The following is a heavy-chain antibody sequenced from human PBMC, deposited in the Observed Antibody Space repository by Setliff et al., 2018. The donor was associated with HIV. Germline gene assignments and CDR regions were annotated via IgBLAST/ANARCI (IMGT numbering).Heavy chain of an antibody. D-gene: IGHD5-12*01. V-gene: IGHV4-38-2*02. J-gene: IGHJ4*01. Sequence: SETLSLTCSVSGYSITSGYFWAWVRQPPGQGLEWIGRVDSLGTTYYNPSLKSRVTTSVDTSKNQFSLKLRSVTAADTAVYYCARDARWLQFPYFDYWGQGTLVTVSS. CDR1: GYSITSGYF. CDR3: ARDARWLQFPYFDY. CDR2: VDSLGTT.